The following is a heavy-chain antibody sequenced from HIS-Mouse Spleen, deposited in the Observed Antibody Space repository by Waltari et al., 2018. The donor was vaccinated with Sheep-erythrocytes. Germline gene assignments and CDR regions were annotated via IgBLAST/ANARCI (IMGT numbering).Heavy chain of an antibody. V-gene: IGHV3-21*01. CDR1: GLTFNTHI. CDR3: ARDTGTDAFDI. CDR2: ISSSSSYI. D-gene: IGHD1-1*01. Sequence: EVRLMVSGGGLLSLGGSLTLYCQPPGLTFNTHIMSWFRQGPGKGLECGSSISSSSSYIYHADSVKGRFTISRDNAKNSLYLQMNSLRAEETAVYYCARDTGTDAFDIWGQGTMVTVSS. J-gene: IGHJ3*02.